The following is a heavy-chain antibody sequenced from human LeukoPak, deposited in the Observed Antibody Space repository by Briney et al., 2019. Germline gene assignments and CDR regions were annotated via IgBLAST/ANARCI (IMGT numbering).Heavy chain of an antibody. V-gene: IGHV3-23*01. CDR1: GFTFSSYA. D-gene: IGHD2-2*01. J-gene: IGHJ4*02. CDR2: ISGSGGST. Sequence: PGGSLRLSCAASGFTFSSYAMSWVRQAPGKGLEWVSAISGSGGSTYYADSVKGRFTISRDNFKNTLCLQMNSLRAEDTAVYYCAKGVIVVVPAAAVFDYWGQGTLVTVSS. CDR3: AKGVIVVVPAAAVFDY.